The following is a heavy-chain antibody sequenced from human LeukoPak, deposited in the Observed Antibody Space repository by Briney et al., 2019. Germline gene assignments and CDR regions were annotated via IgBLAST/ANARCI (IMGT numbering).Heavy chain of an antibody. CDR3: AAPDSSVWTSDFDH. J-gene: IGHJ4*02. Sequence: ASVKVSCKASGGTFSDYYIHWVRQVPGQGLEWMGWVNSNSAGTKYAQKFQGRVTMTRDTSISTVYMELSRLRSDDTAVYYCAAPDSSVWTSDFDHWGQGTLVTVSS. CDR1: GGTFSDYY. CDR2: VNSNSAGT. D-gene: IGHD6-19*01. V-gene: IGHV1-2*02.